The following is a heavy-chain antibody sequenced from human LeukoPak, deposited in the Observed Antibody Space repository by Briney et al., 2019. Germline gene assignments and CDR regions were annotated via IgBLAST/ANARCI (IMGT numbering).Heavy chain of an antibody. V-gene: IGHV1-46*01. J-gene: IGHJ5*02. D-gene: IGHD3-10*01. CDR2: IDPSGGGT. Sequence: ASVKVSCKASAYTFSTYLLHWVRQAPGQGLAWMGIIDPSGGGTGYAQKFQGRVTMTRDTSTSTVYMELSSLRSEDTAVYYCARDLGLRGVTNWFDPWGQGTLVTVSS. CDR1: AYTFSTYL. CDR3: ARDLGLRGVTNWFDP.